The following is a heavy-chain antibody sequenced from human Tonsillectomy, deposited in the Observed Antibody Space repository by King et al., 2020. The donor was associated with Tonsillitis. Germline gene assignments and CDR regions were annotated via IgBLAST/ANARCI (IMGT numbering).Heavy chain of an antibody. Sequence: QLVQSGAEVKKPGASVKVSCKVSGYTLTELSMHWVRQAPGKGLEWMGGFNPEDGETIYAQKFQGRVTMTEDTSTDTAYMELSSPRSEDTAVYYCTTGGARAYYYGSGSYYPYNWFDPWGQGTLVTVSS. V-gene: IGHV1-24*01. J-gene: IGHJ5*02. CDR1: GYTLTELS. CDR3: TTGGARAYYYGSGSYYPYNWFDP. CDR2: FNPEDGET. D-gene: IGHD3-10*01.